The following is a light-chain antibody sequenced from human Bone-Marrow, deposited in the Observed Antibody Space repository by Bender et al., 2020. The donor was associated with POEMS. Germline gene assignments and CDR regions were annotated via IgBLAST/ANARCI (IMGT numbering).Light chain of an antibody. CDR3: CSYAGVFLYV. Sequence: QSALTQPASVSGSPGQSITIPCTGTNSDVGRYNLVSWYQQHPDKAPKIIIYDVDKRPSGVPDRFSGSKSDNTASLTISGLQVKDEADYYCCSYAGVFLYVFGAGTKVTVL. J-gene: IGLJ1*01. CDR1: NSDVGRYNL. CDR2: DVD. V-gene: IGLV2-23*02.